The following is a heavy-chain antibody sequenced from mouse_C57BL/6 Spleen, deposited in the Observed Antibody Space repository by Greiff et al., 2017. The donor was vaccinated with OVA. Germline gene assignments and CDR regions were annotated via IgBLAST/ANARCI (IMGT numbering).Heavy chain of an antibody. J-gene: IGHJ4*01. CDR1: GYTFTSYW. CDR2: IDPSDSET. CDR3: ARGTLYDEAMDY. V-gene: IGHV1-52*01. D-gene: IGHD2-12*01. Sequence: QVQLQQPGAELVRPGSSVKLSCKASGYTFTSYWMHWVKQRPIQGLEWIGNIDPSDSETHYNQKFKDKATLTVDKSSSTAYMQLSSLTSEDSAVYYCARGTLYDEAMDYWGQGTSVTVSS.